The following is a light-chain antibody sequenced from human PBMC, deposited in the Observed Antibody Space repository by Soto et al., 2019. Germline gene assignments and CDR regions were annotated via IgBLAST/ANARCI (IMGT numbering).Light chain of an antibody. CDR3: QQRSNGATLR. J-gene: IGKJ5*01. CDR1: QSVSSY. CDR2: DAS. Sequence: IVFTNAPDSVTPSEEYTATHSCSSSQSVSSYLAWYQQKPGQAPRLLIYDASNRATGIPARFSGSGSGTDFTLTISSLEPEDFAVYYCQQRSNGATLRFGQGTRLEIK. V-gene: IGKV3-11*01.